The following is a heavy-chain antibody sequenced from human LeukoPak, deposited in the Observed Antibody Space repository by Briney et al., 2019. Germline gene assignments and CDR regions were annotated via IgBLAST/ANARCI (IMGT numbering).Heavy chain of an antibody. V-gene: IGHV3-66*01. J-gene: IGHJ4*02. D-gene: IGHD6-13*01. CDR2: IYDGGST. Sequence: GGSLRLSCAASGITISSNHMTWVRQAPGKGLEWVSVIYDGGSTSYADSVKGRFIISRDNSKNTLYLQMNSLRAEDTAVYYCARASSSSSWYVHFDYWGQGTLVTVSS. CDR3: ARASSSSSWYVHFDY. CDR1: GITISSNH.